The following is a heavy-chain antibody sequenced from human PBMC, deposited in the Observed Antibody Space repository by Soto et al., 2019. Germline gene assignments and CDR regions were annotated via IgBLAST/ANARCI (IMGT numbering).Heavy chain of an antibody. V-gene: IGHV3-23*01. D-gene: IGHD6-19*01. Sequence: PGGSLRLSCAASGFTFSSYAMSWVRQAPGKGLEWVSAISGSGGSTYYADSVKGRFTISRDNSKNTLYLQMNSLRAEDTAVYYCAKVGAGYSSAGPRDYWGQGTLVTVSS. CDR2: ISGSGGST. CDR1: GFTFSSYA. CDR3: AKVGAGYSSAGPRDY. J-gene: IGHJ4*02.